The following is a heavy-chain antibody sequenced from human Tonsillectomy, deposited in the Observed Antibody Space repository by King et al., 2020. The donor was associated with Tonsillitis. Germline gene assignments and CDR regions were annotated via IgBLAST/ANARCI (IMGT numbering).Heavy chain of an antibody. V-gene: IGHV3-74*01. J-gene: IGHJ4*02. CDR1: GFTFSNYW. CDR2: VNSDESIT. Sequence: VQLVESGGGLVQPGGSLRLSCAASGFTFSNYWMHWVRQAPGKGLVWVSRVNSDESITDYADSVKGRFTISRDNDKNTLYLEMNSLRAEDTAVYYCSRPGGVYCSSTTCYDYFDYWGQGTLVTVSS. D-gene: IGHD2-2*01. CDR3: SRPGGVYCSSTTCYDYFDY.